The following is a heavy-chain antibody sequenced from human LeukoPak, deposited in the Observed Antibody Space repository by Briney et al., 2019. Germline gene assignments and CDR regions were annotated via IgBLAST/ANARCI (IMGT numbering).Heavy chain of an antibody. V-gene: IGHV1-69*04. D-gene: IGHD3-3*01. Sequence: ASVKVSCKASEGSFSSYAISWVRQAPGQGLEWMGRIIPILGIANYAQKFQGRVTITADKSTSTAYMELSSLRSEDTAVYYCARDSSGFLEWPDAFDIWGQGTMVTVSS. CDR2: IIPILGIA. CDR1: EGSFSSYA. CDR3: ARDSSGFLEWPDAFDI. J-gene: IGHJ3*02.